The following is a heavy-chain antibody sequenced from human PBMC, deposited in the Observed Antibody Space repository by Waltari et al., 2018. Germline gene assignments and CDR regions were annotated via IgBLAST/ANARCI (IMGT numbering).Heavy chain of an antibody. CDR1: GGTFSSYA. CDR2: IIPILGIA. Sequence: QVQLVQSGAEVKKPGSSVKVSCKASGGTFSSYAISWVRQAPGQGLEWMGGIIPILGIANYAQKFQGRVTITADKSTSTAYMELSSLRSEDTAVYYCARVLWAAAGKTHRAFDIWGQGTMVTVSS. D-gene: IGHD6-13*01. J-gene: IGHJ3*02. V-gene: IGHV1-69*10. CDR3: ARVLWAAAGKTHRAFDI.